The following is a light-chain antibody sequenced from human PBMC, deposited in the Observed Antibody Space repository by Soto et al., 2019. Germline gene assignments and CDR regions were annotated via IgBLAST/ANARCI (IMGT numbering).Light chain of an antibody. CDR2: KAS. CDR1: QRISSW. J-gene: IGKJ1*01. V-gene: IGKV1-5*03. CDR3: QQYNSYSWT. Sequence: DIQMTQSPSTLSASVGDRVTITCRASQRISSWLAWYQQKPGKAPKLLIYKASDLESGVPSRFSGSGSGTEFTLTISILQPDDFATYFCQQYNSYSWTFGQGTKVEIK.